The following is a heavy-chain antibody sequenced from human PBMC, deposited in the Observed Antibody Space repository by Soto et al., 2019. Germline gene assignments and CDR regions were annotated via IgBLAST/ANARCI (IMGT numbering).Heavy chain of an antibody. CDR2: IYSGGST. CDR3: ARSXXXDILTGPTRGYYYGMDV. CDR1: GFTVSSNY. J-gene: IGHJ6*02. V-gene: IGHV3-53*02. D-gene: IGHD3-9*01. Sequence: EVQLVETGGGLIQPGGSLRLSCAASGFTVSSNYMSWVRQAPGKGLEWVSVIYSGGSTYYADSVKGRFTISRDNSKNTLYLQMNSLRAEDTAVYYCARSXXXDILTGPTRGYYYGMDVWGQGTTVTVX.